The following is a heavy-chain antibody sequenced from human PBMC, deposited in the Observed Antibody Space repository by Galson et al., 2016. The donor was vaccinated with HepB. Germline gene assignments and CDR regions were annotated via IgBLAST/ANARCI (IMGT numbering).Heavy chain of an antibody. CDR2: ISGSGGST. Sequence: SLRLSCAASGFTFSSYAMRWVRQAPGKGLEWVSAISGSGGSTYYADSVKGRFTISRDNSKNTLYLQMNSLRAEDTAVYYCAKSMSVSYYYDSSGYSFDYWGQGTLVTVSS. J-gene: IGHJ4*02. V-gene: IGHV3-23*01. D-gene: IGHD3-22*01. CDR1: GFTFSSYA. CDR3: AKSMSVSYYYDSSGYSFDY.